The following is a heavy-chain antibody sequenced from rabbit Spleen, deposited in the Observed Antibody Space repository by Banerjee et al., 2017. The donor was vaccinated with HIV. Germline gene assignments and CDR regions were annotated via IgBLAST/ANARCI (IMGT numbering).Heavy chain of an antibody. CDR1: GFSFSDRDV. D-gene: IGHD8-1*01. CDR3: ARDSGSNDYIDVYFKL. J-gene: IGHJ4*01. Sequence: QEQLVESGGGLVQPEGSLTLTCKASGFSFSDRDVMCWVRQAPGKGLEWIACINASTGKPVYATWAKGRFTISRTSSTTVTLRMTSLTAADRATYFCARDSGSNDYIDVYFKLWGQGTLVTVS. V-gene: IGHV1S45*01. CDR2: INASTGKP.